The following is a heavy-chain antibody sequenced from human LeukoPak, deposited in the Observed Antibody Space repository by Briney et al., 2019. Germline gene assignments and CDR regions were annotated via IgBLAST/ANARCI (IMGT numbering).Heavy chain of an antibody. Sequence: PSETLSLTCTVSGGSIGSSSYYWGWIRQPPGKGLEWIGSIYYSGSTYYNPSLKSRVTISVDTSKNQFSLKLSSVTAADTAVYYCASEYSSSWYVAYWGQGTLVTVSS. D-gene: IGHD6-13*01. V-gene: IGHV4-39*01. J-gene: IGHJ4*02. CDR2: IYYSGST. CDR3: ASEYSSSWYVAY. CDR1: GGSIGSSSYY.